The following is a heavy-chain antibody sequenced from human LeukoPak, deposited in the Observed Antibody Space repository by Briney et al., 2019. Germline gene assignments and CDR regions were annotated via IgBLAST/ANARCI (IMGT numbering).Heavy chain of an antibody. V-gene: IGHV3-21*01. CDR3: ARDSGYSGYGFDY. D-gene: IGHD5-12*01. J-gene: IGHJ4*02. CDR1: GFTFSSYS. Sequence: GGSLRLSCAASGFTFSSYSMNWVRQAPGKGLEWVSSISSSSSYIYYADSVKGRFTISRDNAKNSLYLQMNSLRAEDTAVYYCARDSGYSGYGFDYWGQGTLVTVSS. CDR2: ISSSSSYI.